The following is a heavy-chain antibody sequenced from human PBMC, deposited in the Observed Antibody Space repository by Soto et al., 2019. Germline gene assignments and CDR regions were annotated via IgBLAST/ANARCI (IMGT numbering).Heavy chain of an antibody. CDR1: GFTFSNAW. J-gene: IGHJ4*02. CDR2: IKSKTDGGTT. V-gene: IGHV3-15*07. Sequence: EVQLVESGGGLVKPGGSLRLSCAASGFTFSNAWMNWVRQAPGKGLEWVGRIKSKTDGGTTDYAAPVKGRFTISRDDSKNTLYLQRNSLKTEDTAVYYCTTDPTLYYDILTGYYKGGYWGQGTLVTVSS. D-gene: IGHD3-9*01. CDR3: TTDPTLYYDILTGYYKGGY.